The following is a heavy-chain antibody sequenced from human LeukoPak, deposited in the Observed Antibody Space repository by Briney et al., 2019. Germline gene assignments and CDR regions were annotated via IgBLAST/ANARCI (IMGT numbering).Heavy chain of an antibody. J-gene: IGHJ4*02. CDR3: ARDLTRGYSGYDPKSTGGNFDY. Sequence: ASVKVSCKASGYTFTSYGISWVRQAPGQGLEWMGWISAYNGNTNYAQKLQGRVTMTTDTSTGTAYMELRSLRSDDTAVYYCARDLTRGYSGYDPKSTGGNFDYWGQGTLVTVSS. D-gene: IGHD5-12*01. CDR1: GYTFTSYG. V-gene: IGHV1-18*01. CDR2: ISAYNGNT.